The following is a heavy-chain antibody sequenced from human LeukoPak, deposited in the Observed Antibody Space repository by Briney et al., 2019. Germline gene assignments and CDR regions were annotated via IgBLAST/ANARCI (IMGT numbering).Heavy chain of an antibody. CDR2: IYQSGTT. V-gene: IGHV4-4*02. CDR3: ATYFYGDYALHYFDY. J-gene: IGHJ4*02. D-gene: IGHD4-17*01. CDR1: GGFITSGIHW. Sequence: SGTLSLTCTVSGGFITSGIHWWSWARQTPGKGLEWIGEIYQSGTTNYKPSLKSRLTMSLDKSRNLFSLQLSSVTAADTAVYYCATYFYGDYALHYFDYWGQGALVTVSS.